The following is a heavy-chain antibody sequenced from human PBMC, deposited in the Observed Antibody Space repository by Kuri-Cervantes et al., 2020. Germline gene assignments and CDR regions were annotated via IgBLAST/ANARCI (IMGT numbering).Heavy chain of an antibody. CDR3: ARNMVRGVHYYMDV. V-gene: IGHV4-34*01. Sequence: SETLSLTCAVSSGSLGDSYWSGIRQSPGKGLEWIGEINHTGNINQNPSLKSRFTLSVDTSKNEFSLKVTSVTAADSAVYYCARNMVRGVHYYMDVWGKGTTVTVSS. D-gene: IGHD3-10*01. J-gene: IGHJ6*03. CDR1: SGSLGDSY. CDR2: INHTGNI.